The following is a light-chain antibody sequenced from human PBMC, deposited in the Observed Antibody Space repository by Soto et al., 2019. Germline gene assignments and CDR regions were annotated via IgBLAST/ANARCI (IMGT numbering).Light chain of an antibody. J-gene: IGKJ5*01. Sequence: EIVLTLSPGTLSLSPGERATLSCRASQSITSNYLAWYQQKPGQAPRLLIYDASNRATGIPARFSGSGSGTDFTLTIISLEPEDFAVYYCQQRSNWPITFGQGTLLE. CDR2: DAS. CDR1: QSITSNY. CDR3: QQRSNWPIT. V-gene: IGKV3-11*01.